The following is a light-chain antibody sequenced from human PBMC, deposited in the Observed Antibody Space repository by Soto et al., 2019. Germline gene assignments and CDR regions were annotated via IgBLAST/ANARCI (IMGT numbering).Light chain of an antibody. CDR2: DAS. CDR1: QGVSNY. Sequence: EIVLTQSPATLSLSPGERATLSCRASQGVSNYLAWYQQKPGQAPRLLIYDASNRATGIPARFSGSGSGTDFTLTISSLEPEDFAVYYCQQRTTWPPTFGEGTKVEI. V-gene: IGKV3-11*01. J-gene: IGKJ4*01. CDR3: QQRTTWPPT.